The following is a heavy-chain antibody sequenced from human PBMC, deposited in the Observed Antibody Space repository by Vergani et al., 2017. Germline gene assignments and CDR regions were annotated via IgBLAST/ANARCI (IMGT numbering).Heavy chain of an antibody. Sequence: QVQLVQSGAEVKKPGASVKVSCKASGYTFTSYAMHWVRQAPGQRLEWMGWINAGNGNTNYSQKFQGGVTITRATSASTAYMELSSLRSEDTAVYYCARELGNGAFDYWGQGTLVTVSS. V-gene: IGHV1-3*01. J-gene: IGHJ4*02. CDR3: ARELGNGAFDY. CDR1: GYTFTSYA. D-gene: IGHD3-10*01. CDR2: INAGNGNT.